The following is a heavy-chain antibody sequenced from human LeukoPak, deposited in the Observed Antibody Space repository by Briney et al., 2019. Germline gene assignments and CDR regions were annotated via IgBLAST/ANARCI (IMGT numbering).Heavy chain of an antibody. D-gene: IGHD6-13*01. J-gene: IGHJ6*02. V-gene: IGHV1-69*13. CDR2: IIPIFGTA. CDR3: ARERPGIAAAPAPYFYGMDV. Sequence: ASVKVSCKASGGTFSRYAISWVRQAPGQGLEWMGGIIPIFGTANYAQKFQGRVTITADESTSTAYMELSSLRSEDTAVYYCARERPGIAAAPAPYFYGMDVWGQGTTVTVSS. CDR1: GGTFSRYA.